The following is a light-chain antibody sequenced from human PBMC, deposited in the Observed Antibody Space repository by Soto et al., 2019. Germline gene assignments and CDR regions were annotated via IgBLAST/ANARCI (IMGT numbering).Light chain of an antibody. CDR2: GAS. V-gene: IGKV3-15*01. CDR3: QQYYDWPLVT. J-gene: IGKJ4*01. Sequence: IIMTQSPATLSVSPGERVTFSCRASQSISTNLAWYQQKPGQAPRLLIYGASTRDTHIPDRFSGTGSETEFTLSVSSLQSEDFAMYYCQQYYDWPLVTFGGGTRVEI. CDR1: QSISTN.